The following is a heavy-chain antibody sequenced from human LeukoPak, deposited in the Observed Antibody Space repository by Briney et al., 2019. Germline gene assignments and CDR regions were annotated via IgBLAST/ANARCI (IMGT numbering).Heavy chain of an antibody. CDR1: GFTFSAFG. CDR2: ISSSSNTI. CDR3: ARDLRGYSYGYGY. D-gene: IGHD5-18*01. V-gene: IGHV3-48*04. Sequence: GGSLRLSCAASGFTFSAFGVNWVRQAPGKGLEWVSHISSSSNTIYYADSVKGRFTISRDNAKNSLYLQMNSLRAEDTAVYYCARDLRGYSYGYGYWGQGTLVTVSS. J-gene: IGHJ4*02.